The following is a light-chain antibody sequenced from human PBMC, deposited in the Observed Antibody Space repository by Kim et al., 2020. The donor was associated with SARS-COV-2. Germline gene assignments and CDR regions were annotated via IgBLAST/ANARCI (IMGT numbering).Light chain of an antibody. CDR1: QGISSA. CDR3: QQFNSYPHT. J-gene: IGKJ4*01. V-gene: IGKV1-13*02. Sequence: APVGDRVTITCRASQGISSALAWYQHTPGKPPKLLIYDASSLESGVPSRFSGSGSGTDFTLTISSLQPEDFATYSCQQFNSYPHTFGGGTKVDIK. CDR2: DAS.